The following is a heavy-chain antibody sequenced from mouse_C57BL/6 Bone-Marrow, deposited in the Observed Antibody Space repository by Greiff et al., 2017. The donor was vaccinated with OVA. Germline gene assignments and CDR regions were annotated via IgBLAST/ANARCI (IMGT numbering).Heavy chain of an antibody. J-gene: IGHJ1*03. CDR1: GYTFTDYY. CDR3: ARGGRGYWYFDV. V-gene: IGHV1-76*01. Sequence: VQLQQSEAELVRPGASVKLSCKASGYTFTDYYINWVKQRPGQGLEWIARIYPGSGNTYYNEKFKGKATLTAEKSSSTAYMQLSSVTSEDAAVYFCARGGRGYWYFDVWGTGTTVTVSS. CDR2: IYPGSGNT.